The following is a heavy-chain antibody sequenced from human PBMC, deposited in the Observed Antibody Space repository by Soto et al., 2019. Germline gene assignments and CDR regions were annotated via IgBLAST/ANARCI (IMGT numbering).Heavy chain of an antibody. V-gene: IGHV5-51*01. CDR1: GYSFTSYW. Sequence: GESLKISCKGSGYSFTSYWIGWVRQMPGKGLEWMGIIYPGDSDTRYSPSFQGQVTISADKSISTAYLQWSSLKASDTAMYYCAGPVHCTNGVCSYFDYWGQGTLVTVSS. J-gene: IGHJ4*02. CDR2: IYPGDSDT. CDR3: AGPVHCTNGVCSYFDY. D-gene: IGHD2-8*01.